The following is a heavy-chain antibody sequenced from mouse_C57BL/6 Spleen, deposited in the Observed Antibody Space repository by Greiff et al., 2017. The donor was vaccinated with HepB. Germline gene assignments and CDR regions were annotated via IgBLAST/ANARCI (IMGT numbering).Heavy chain of an antibody. CDR1: GYTFTSYW. V-gene: IGHV1-52*01. D-gene: IGHD3-2*02. Sequence: QVQLQQPGAELVRPGSSVKLSCKASGYTFTSYWMHWVKQRPIQGLEWIGNIDPSDSETHYNQKFKDKATLTVDKSSSTAYMQLSSLTSEASAVYYCARVAQATGWFAYWGQGTLVTVSA. J-gene: IGHJ3*01. CDR3: ARVAQATGWFAY. CDR2: IDPSDSET.